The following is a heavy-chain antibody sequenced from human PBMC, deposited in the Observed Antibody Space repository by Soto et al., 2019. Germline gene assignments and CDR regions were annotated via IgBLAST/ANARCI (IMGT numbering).Heavy chain of an antibody. CDR2: IIPTFGTA. CDR1: GGTFSSYA. CDR3: AREPHKIFGVVTSYGMDV. D-gene: IGHD3-3*01. Sequence: GASVKVSCKVSGGTFSSYAISWVRQAPGQGLEWMGGIIPTFGTANYAQKFQGRVTITADKSTSTAYMELSSLRSEDTAVYYCAREPHKIFGVVTSYGMDVWGQGTTVTVSS. J-gene: IGHJ6*02. V-gene: IGHV1-69*06.